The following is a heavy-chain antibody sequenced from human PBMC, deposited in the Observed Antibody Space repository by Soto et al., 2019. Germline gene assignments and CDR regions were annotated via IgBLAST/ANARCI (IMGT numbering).Heavy chain of an antibody. CDR3: ARGADYCSGSSSCFEGYYYYMDV. J-gene: IGHJ6*03. Sequence: PSETLSLTCTVSGDSIRSYYWSWIRQPPGKGLEWIGLVFYTGSTNYNPSLRSRVTTAVDTSKNQFSLKLSSVTAADTAVYYCARGADYCSGSSSCFEGYYYYMDVWGKGTTVTVSS. V-gene: IGHV4-59*12. CDR2: VFYTGST. CDR1: GDSIRSYY. D-gene: IGHD2-15*01.